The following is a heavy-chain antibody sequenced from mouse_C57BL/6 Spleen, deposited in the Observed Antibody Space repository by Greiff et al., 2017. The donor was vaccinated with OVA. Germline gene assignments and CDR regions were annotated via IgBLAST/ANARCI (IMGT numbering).Heavy chain of an antibody. CDR2: IYPGDGDT. D-gene: IGHD3-1*01. CDR1: GYAFSSSW. Sequence: VKLMESGPELVKPGASVKISCKASGYAFSSSWMNWVKQRPGKGLEWIGRIYPGDGDTNYNGKFKGKATLTADKSSSTAYMQLSSLTSEDSAVYFCARGATEGHYWGQGTTLTVSS. J-gene: IGHJ2*01. CDR3: ARGATEGHY. V-gene: IGHV1-82*01.